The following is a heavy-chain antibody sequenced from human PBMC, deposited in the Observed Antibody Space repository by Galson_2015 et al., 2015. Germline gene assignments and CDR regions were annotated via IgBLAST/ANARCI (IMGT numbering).Heavy chain of an antibody. CDR1: GFTFSSYG. D-gene: IGHD2-2*01. CDR2: IRYDGSST. CDR3: ARARGGRTTPFDY. V-gene: IGHV3-33*01. J-gene: IGHJ4*02. Sequence: SLRLSCAASGFTFSSYGIHWVRQAPGKGLEWVAGIRYDGSSTYYADSVKGRVTISRDNSEKTLHMQMNSLRAEDTAVYYCARARGGRTTPFDYWGQGTLVTVSS.